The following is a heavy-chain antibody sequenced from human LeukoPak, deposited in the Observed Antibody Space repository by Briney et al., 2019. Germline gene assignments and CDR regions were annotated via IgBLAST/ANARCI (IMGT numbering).Heavy chain of an antibody. CDR2: ISGSGGST. D-gene: IGHD3-22*01. CDR1: GFTFSSYA. CDR3: AKKAPTVVVILRAEYFQH. J-gene: IGHJ1*01. V-gene: IGHV3-23*01. Sequence: QPGGSLRLSCAASGFTFSSYAMSWVRQAPGKGLEWVSAISGSGGSTYYADSVKGRFTISRDNSKNTLYLQMNSLRAEDTAVYYCAKKAPTVVVILRAEYFQHWGQGTLVTVSS.